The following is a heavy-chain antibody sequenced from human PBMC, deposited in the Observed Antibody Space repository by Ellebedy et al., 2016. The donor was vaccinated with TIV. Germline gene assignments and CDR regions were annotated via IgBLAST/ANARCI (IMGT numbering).Heavy chain of an antibody. Sequence: ASVKVSCXASGYTFTTYGITWVRQAPGQGLEWMGWITTYNGDTNYAQKFQDRVTMTKDTSTSTAYMELRSLTSDDTAIYNCARGWKTMFGVITEDIWGQGTLVTVSS. D-gene: IGHD3-3*01. CDR1: GYTFTTYG. CDR3: ARGWKTMFGVITEDI. V-gene: IGHV1-18*01. J-gene: IGHJ4*02. CDR2: ITTYNGDT.